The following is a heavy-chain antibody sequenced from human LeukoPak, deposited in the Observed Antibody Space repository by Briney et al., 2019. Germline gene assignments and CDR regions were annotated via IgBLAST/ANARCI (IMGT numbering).Heavy chain of an antibody. J-gene: IGHJ5*02. CDR3: ARTGYSSSWYMGNWFDP. CDR1: GYSFTSYW. V-gene: IGHV5-51*01. CDR2: IYPGDSDT. D-gene: IGHD6-13*01. Sequence: GESLKISCKGSGYSFTSYWIGWVRQMPGKGLEWMGIIYPGDSDTRYSPSFQGQVTISADKSISTAYLQWSSLKASDTAVYYCARTGYSSSWYMGNWFDPWGQGTLVTVSS.